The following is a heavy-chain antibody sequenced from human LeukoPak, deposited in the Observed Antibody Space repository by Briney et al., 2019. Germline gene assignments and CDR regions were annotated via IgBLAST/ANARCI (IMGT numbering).Heavy chain of an antibody. CDR1: GGSFSGYY. CDR3: ARGEQQWLDLPICSY. Sequence: SETPSLTCAVYGGSFSGYYWSWIRQPPGKGLEWIGEINHSGSTNYNPSLKSRVTISVDTSKNQFSLKLSSVTAADTAVYYCARGEQQWLDLPICSYWGQGTLVTVSS. D-gene: IGHD6-19*01. CDR2: INHSGST. V-gene: IGHV4-34*01. J-gene: IGHJ4*02.